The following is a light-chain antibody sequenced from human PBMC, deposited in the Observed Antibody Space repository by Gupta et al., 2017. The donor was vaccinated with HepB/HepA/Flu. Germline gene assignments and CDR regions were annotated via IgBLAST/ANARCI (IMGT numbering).Light chain of an antibody. CDR2: LGS. Sequence: DIVMTQSPLSLPVTPGEPASISCRSSQSLLHSNGYNYLDWYLQKPGQSPQVLIYLGSNRASGVPDRFSGSESGTXFTLKIXKVEAEDVGVYYCMQALQTPYTFGXGTKLEIK. CDR3: MQALQTPYT. V-gene: IGKV2-28*01. CDR1: QSLLHSNGYNY. J-gene: IGKJ2*01.